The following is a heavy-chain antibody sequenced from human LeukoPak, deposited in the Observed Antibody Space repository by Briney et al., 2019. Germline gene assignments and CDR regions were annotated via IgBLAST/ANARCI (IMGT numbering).Heavy chain of an antibody. CDR3: ATDPAWPNVYDLDY. J-gene: IGHJ4*02. V-gene: IGHV3-30-3*01. CDR2: ISYDGSNK. Sequence: GGSLRLSCAASGFTFSSYAMHWVRQAPGKGLEWVAVISYDGSNKYYADSVKGRFTISRDNSKNTLYLQMNSLRAEDTAVYYCATDPAWPNVYDLDYCDQGPLVNVS. D-gene: IGHD3-16*01. CDR1: GFTFSSYA.